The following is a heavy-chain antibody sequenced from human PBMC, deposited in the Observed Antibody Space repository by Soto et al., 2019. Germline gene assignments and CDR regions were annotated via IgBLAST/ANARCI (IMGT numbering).Heavy chain of an antibody. CDR3: ARVTSYDFWSGYFLKQYYYYMDV. V-gene: IGHV4-31*03. J-gene: IGHJ6*03. CDR1: GGSISSGGYY. CDR2: IYYSGST. Sequence: SETLSLTCTVSGGSISSGGYYWSWIRQHPGKGLEWIGYIYYSGSTYYNPSLKSRVTISVDTSKNQFSLKLSSVTAADTAVYYCARVTSYDFWSGYFLKQYYYYMDVWGKGTTVTVSS. D-gene: IGHD3-3*01.